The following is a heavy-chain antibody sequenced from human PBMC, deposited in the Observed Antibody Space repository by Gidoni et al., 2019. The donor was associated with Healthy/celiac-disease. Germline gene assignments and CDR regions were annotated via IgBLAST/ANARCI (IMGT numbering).Heavy chain of an antibody. D-gene: IGHD5-12*01. CDR3: ARDRGGYDSLYYYYMDV. V-gene: IGHV1-69*01. CDR1: GGTFSSYA. J-gene: IGHJ6*03. CDR2: NIPIFGTA. Sequence: QVQLVQSGAEVKKPGSSVKVSCKASGGTFSSYAISWVRQAPGQGLEWMGGNIPIFGTANYAQKFQGRVTITADESTSTAYMELSSLRSEDTAVYYCARDRGGYDSLYYYYMDVWGKGTTVTVSS.